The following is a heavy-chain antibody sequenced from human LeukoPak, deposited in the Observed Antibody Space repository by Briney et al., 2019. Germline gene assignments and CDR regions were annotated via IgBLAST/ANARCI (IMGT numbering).Heavy chain of an antibody. CDR2: IYYSGST. D-gene: IGHD3-10*01. Sequence: PSETLSLTCTVSGGSISSGDYYWSWIRQPPGKGLEWIGYIYYSGSTYYNPSLKSRVTISVDTSKNQFSLKLSSVTAADTAVYYCARGFYGAGSHFDFWGQGTLITVSS. J-gene: IGHJ4*02. V-gene: IGHV4-30-4*01. CDR1: GGSISSGDYY. CDR3: ARGFYGAGSHFDF.